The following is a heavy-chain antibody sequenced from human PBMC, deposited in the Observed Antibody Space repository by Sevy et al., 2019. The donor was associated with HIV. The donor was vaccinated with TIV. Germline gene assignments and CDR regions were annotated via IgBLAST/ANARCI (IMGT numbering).Heavy chain of an antibody. D-gene: IGHD5-18*01. CDR2: ISSSGSTI. Sequence: GGSLRLSCAASGFTFSDYYMSWIRQAPGKGLEWVSYISSSGSTIYYADSVKGRFTISRDNAKNSLYLQMNSLRAEDTDVYYCARDQYWQRGYGYGPLSFDYWGQGTLVTVSS. J-gene: IGHJ4*02. V-gene: IGHV3-11*01. CDR1: GFTFSDYY. CDR3: ARDQYWQRGYGYGPLSFDY.